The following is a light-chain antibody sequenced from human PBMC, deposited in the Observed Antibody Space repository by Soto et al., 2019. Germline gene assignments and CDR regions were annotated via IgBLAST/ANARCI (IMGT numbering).Light chain of an antibody. V-gene: IGLV1-51*02. J-gene: IGLJ1*01. CDR3: AIWDSSLSTYV. CDR2: END. Sequence: QSALTQPPSVSAAPGQKVTISCSGSSSNIGNNYVSWYQQLPGTAPKLLIHENDERPSGIPDRFSGSKSGTSATLGITGLQTGDEADYYCAIWDSSLSTYVFGTGTKLTVL. CDR1: SSNIGNNY.